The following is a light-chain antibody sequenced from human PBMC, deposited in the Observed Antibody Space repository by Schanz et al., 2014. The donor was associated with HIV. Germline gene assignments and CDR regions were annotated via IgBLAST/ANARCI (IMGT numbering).Light chain of an antibody. CDR1: QSVNSY. Sequence: EIVLTQSPATLSLSPGERATLSCRASQSVNSYLAWYQQEPGQAPRLLIYGTSTRATGIPDRFSGSGSGTDFTLTISRLEPEDFAVYYCQQYGSSPWTFGQGTKVEIK. CDR2: GTS. V-gene: IGKV3-20*01. CDR3: QQYGSSPWT. J-gene: IGKJ1*01.